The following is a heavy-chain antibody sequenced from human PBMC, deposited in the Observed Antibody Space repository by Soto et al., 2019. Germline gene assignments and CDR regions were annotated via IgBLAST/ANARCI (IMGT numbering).Heavy chain of an antibody. Sequence: QVQLVQSGAEVKKPGSSVKVSCKASGGTFSSYAISWVRQAPGQGLEWMGGIIPIFGTANYAQKFQGRVTSTADESTSTGYSELSTVRSVATAVYYCAVMGARNYDLYYDMDVWGQGTTVTVSS. CDR1: GGTFSSYA. D-gene: IGHD3-3*01. CDR2: IIPIFGTA. J-gene: IGHJ6*02. CDR3: AVMGARNYDLYYDMDV. V-gene: IGHV1-69*12.